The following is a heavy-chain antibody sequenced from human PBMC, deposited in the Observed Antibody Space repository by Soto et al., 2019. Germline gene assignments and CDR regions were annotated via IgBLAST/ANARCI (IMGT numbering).Heavy chain of an antibody. Sequence: QITLKESGPTLVKPTQTLTLTCTFSGFSLSTSGVGVGWIRQPPGKALEWLALIYWDDDKRYSPSLKSRLTITKDTTKTQVVLTMTNMDPVDTATYYCAHIGSAQPYFDYRGQGTLVTVSS. D-gene: IGHD6-13*01. CDR2: IYWDDDK. J-gene: IGHJ4*02. CDR1: GFSLSTSGVG. V-gene: IGHV2-5*02. CDR3: AHIGSAQPYFDY.